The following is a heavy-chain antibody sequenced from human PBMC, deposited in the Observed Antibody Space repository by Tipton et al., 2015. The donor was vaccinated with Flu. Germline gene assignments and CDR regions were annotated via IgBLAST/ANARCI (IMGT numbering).Heavy chain of an antibody. CDR3: ARGLLAAIGREDYYGMDV. Sequence: QVQLVQSGAEVKKPGASVKVSCKASGYILRNYGISWVRQAPGQGLEWIGWINGYNGNTNYAQRVQGRVTLTTDTSTNTAFMELRSLRSDDTAVYYCARGLLAAIGREDYYGMDVWGQGTTVTVS. D-gene: IGHD6-13*01. V-gene: IGHV1-18*01. J-gene: IGHJ6*02. CDR2: INGYNGNT. CDR1: GYILRNYG.